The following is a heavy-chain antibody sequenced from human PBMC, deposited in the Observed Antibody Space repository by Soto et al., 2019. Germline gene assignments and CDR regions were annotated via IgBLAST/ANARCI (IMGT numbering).Heavy chain of an antibody. J-gene: IGHJ6*02. CDR3: ARDHVVRGVPLLFGMDV. D-gene: IGHD3-10*01. CDR1: GFSNTVYY. CDR2: INPNSGGT. V-gene: IGHV1-2*04. Sequence: ASVKVSCKTSGFSNTVYYMHWVRQAPGQGLEWMGWINPNSGGTNYAQNFQGWVTMTRDTSISTAYMELSRLKSDDTAVYYCARDHVVRGVPLLFGMDVWGQGTTVTVSS.